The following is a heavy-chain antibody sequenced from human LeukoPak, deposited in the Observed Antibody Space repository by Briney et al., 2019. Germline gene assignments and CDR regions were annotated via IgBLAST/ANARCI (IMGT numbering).Heavy chain of an antibody. CDR2: IYYSGST. V-gene: IGHV4-39*07. Sequence: SETLSLTCTVSGGSISSSSYYWGWIRQPPGKGLEWIGSIYYSGSTYYNPSLKSRVTISVDTSKNQFSLKLSSVTAADTAVYYCARGARYDFWSGSPFDYWGQGTLVTVSS. J-gene: IGHJ4*02. CDR1: GGSISSSSYY. CDR3: ARGARYDFWSGSPFDY. D-gene: IGHD3-3*01.